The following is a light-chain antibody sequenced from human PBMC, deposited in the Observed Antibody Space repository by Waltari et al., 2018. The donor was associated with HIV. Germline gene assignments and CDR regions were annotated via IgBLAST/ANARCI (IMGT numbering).Light chain of an antibody. J-gene: IGLJ1*01. CDR2: EVS. CDR1: SSDVGGYNY. Sequence: QSALTQPASVSGSPGQSITISCTGTSSDVGGYNYVSWYQQHPGKSPKLMIYEVSNRPSGVSNRFSGYKSGNTASLTISGLQAEDEADYYCSSYTSSSVYVFGTGTKVTVL. CDR3: SSYTSSSVYV. V-gene: IGLV2-14*01.